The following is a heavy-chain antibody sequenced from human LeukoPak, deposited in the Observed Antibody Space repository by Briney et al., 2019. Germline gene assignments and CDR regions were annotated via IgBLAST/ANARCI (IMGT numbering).Heavy chain of an antibody. J-gene: IGHJ3*02. CDR3: ARDFTAIAVAFDAFDI. CDR1: GFTFSSFA. Sequence: PGGSLRLSCSASGFTFSSFAMHWVRQAPGQRLEWMGWINAGNGNTKYSQKFQGRVTITRDTSASTAYMELSSLRSEDTAVYYCARDFTAIAVAFDAFDIWGQGTMVTVSS. V-gene: IGHV1-3*01. CDR2: INAGNGNT. D-gene: IGHD6-19*01.